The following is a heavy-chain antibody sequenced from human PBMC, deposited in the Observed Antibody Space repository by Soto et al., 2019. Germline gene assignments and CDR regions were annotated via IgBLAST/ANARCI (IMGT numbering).Heavy chain of an antibody. D-gene: IGHD1-26*01. Sequence: SETLSLTCAFSGGSISGGGYSLSWIRQPPGKGLEWIGYIYDSGSTYYNPSLKSRVTISVDRSKNQFSLNLNSVTAADTAVYYCARTWELIKFDYWGQGTLVTVSS. CDR1: GGSISGGGYS. CDR2: IYDSGST. CDR3: ARTWELIKFDY. J-gene: IGHJ4*02. V-gene: IGHV4-30-2*01.